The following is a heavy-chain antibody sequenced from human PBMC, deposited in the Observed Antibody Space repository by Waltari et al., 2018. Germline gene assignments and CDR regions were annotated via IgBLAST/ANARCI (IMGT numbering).Heavy chain of an antibody. D-gene: IGHD1-26*01. Sequence: EVQLVESGGGLVQPGRSLRLSCAASGFTFDDYAMHWVRQAPGKGLGGVSGVRLKSGSMGYAVRRKVRLTSCSDSAKNALDLQVNSLRAEDMALYYCARAPGATSVLDYWGQGTLVTVSS. CDR2: VRLKSGSM. V-gene: IGHV3-9*03. J-gene: IGHJ4*02. CDR1: GFTFDDYA. CDR3: ARAPGATSVLDY.